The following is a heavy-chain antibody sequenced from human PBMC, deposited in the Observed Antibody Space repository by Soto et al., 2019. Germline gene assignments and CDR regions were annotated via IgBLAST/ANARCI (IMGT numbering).Heavy chain of an antibody. CDR2: IYYSGST. CDR1: GGSISSGGYY. J-gene: IGHJ5*02. V-gene: IGHV4-31*03. Sequence: QVQLQESGPGLVKPSQTLSLTCTVSGGSISSGGYYWIWIRQHPGKGLEWIGYIYYSGSTYYNPSLKSRVTISVETSKNQFSLKLSSVTAADTAVYYCATYDSSDYYSGSPIGWFDPWGQGTLVTVSS. CDR3: ATYDSSDYYSGSPIGWFDP. D-gene: IGHD3-22*01.